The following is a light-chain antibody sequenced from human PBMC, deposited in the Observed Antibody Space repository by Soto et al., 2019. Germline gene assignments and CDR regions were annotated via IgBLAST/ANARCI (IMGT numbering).Light chain of an antibody. Sequence: QSALTQPASVSGSPGQSITISCTGTSSDVGGYNYVSWYQQHPGKDPKLMIYEVSNRPSGVSNRFSGSKSGNTASLTISGLQAADEADYYCSSYTSSSTLGVFGGGTKLTVL. V-gene: IGLV2-14*01. CDR2: EVS. CDR1: SSDVGGYNY. CDR3: SSYTSSSTLGV. J-gene: IGLJ2*01.